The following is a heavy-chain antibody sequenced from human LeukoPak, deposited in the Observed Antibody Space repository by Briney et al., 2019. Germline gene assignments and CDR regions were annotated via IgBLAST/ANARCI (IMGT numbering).Heavy chain of an antibody. Sequence: GASVKVSCKASGYTFTSYGISWVRQAPGQGLEWMGWISAYNGNTNYAQKLQGRVTMTTDTSTSTAYMELRSLRSDDTAVYYCARDVNPPTYYYDSRGYLSDYWGQGTLVTVSS. J-gene: IGHJ4*02. CDR2: ISAYNGNT. CDR3: ARDVNPPTYYYDSRGYLSDY. CDR1: GYTFTSYG. V-gene: IGHV1-18*01. D-gene: IGHD3-22*01.